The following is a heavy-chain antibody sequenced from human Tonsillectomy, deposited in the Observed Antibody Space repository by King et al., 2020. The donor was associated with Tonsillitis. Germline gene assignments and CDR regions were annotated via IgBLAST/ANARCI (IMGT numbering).Heavy chain of an antibody. D-gene: IGHD1-26*01. CDR3: ARDGRILFY. V-gene: IGHV3-7*01. Sequence: VQLVESGGGLVQPGGSLRLSCTASGFTFSSYWMSWVRQAPGKGLEYVANINPDGSEENYVDSVKGRFTIFRDNAKRSLYLQMYSLRGEDTAVYYCARDGRILFYRGKGTLVTVSS. CDR1: GFTFSSYW. CDR2: INPDGSEE. J-gene: IGHJ4*02.